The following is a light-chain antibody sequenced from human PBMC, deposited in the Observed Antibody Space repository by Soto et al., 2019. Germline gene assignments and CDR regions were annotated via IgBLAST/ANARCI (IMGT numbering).Light chain of an antibody. CDR2: DIR. Sequence: QSALTQPASVSGSPGQSITISCTGTSSDVGGYKYVSWYKQHPGKAPKLLIYDIRNRPSGVSNRCSGSKSGNTASLTISGLQAEDDDDYRRGSYTSRSTRVFGTGTKVTVL. CDR3: GSYTSRSTRV. V-gene: IGLV2-14*03. J-gene: IGLJ1*01. CDR1: SSDVGGYKY.